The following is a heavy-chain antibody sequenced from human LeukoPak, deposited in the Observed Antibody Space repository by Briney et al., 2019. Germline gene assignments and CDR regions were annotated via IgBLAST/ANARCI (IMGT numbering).Heavy chain of an antibody. Sequence: SETLSLTCAVYGGSFSGYYWSWIRQPPGKGLEWIGEINHSGSTNYNPSLKSRVTISVDTSKNQFSLKLSSVTAADTAVYYRARDKASGFDPWGQGTLVTVSS. CDR1: GGSFSGYY. V-gene: IGHV4-34*01. CDR3: ARDKASGFDP. J-gene: IGHJ5*02. CDR2: INHSGST.